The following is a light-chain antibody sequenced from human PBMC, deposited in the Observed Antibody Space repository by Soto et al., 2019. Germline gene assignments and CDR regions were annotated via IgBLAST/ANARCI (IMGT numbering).Light chain of an antibody. CDR3: QHRSSWPPWT. J-gene: IGKJ1*01. Sequence: EIVLTQSPATLSLSPGERATPSCRASQSVTSYLAWYQQKPGQAPRLLIYDASNRATGIPARFSGSGSGTDFALTISSLEPEDFAVYYCQHRSSWPPWTFGLGNEVDIK. CDR1: QSVTSY. V-gene: IGKV3-11*01. CDR2: DAS.